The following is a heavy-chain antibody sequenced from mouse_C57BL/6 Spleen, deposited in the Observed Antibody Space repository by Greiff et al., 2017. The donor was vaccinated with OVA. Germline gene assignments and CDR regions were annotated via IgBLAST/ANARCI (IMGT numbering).Heavy chain of an antibody. D-gene: IGHD4-1*01. Sequence: VQLKESGPELVKPGASVKISCKASGYTFTDYYMNWVKQSHGKSLEWIGDINPNNGGTSYNQKFKGKATLTVDKSSSTAYMELRSLTSEDSAVYYCARWDWDAWYFDVWGTGTTVTVSS. CDR2: INPNNGGT. CDR3: ARWDWDAWYFDV. CDR1: GYTFTDYY. J-gene: IGHJ1*03. V-gene: IGHV1-26*01.